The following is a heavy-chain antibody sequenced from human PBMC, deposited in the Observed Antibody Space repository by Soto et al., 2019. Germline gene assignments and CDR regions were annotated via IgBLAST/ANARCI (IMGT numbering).Heavy chain of an antibody. CDR1: DFAFSSYW. D-gene: IGHD6-25*01. J-gene: IGHJ3*02. CDR2: IRKDGSQR. V-gene: IGHV3-7*03. CDR3: ARDVSPGSSGLYFDAFDI. Sequence: EVHLVESGGGLVQPGGSLTLSCAASDFAFSSYWMTWVRQAPGKGLEWVANIRKDGSQRSYLDSVRGRFTISRDNSKNSLYLQMNSLRAEDTALYFCARDVSPGSSGLYFDAFDIWGQGTMVTVSS.